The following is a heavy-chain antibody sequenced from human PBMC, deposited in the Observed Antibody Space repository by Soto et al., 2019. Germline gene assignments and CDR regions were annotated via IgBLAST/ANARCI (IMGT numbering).Heavy chain of an antibody. D-gene: IGHD1-26*01. J-gene: IGHJ5*02. V-gene: IGHV4-31*03. Sequence: QVQLQESGPGLVKPSQTLSLTCTVSGGSISSGGYYWSWIRQHPGNGLEWIGYIYYSGSTYSNPSLQSRVTISADTSKTQFSMKLSSVTAADTAVEYCARALVGATVWFDPWGQGTLVTVSS. CDR1: GGSISSGGYY. CDR2: IYYSGST. CDR3: ARALVGATVWFDP.